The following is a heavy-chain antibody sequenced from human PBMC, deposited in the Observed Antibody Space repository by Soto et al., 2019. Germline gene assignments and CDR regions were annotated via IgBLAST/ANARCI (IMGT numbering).Heavy chain of an antibody. CDR1: GEALGSGHSY. CDR3: ARGQSDSAGSSFGRRMDG. J-gene: IGHJ6*02. CDR2: TFVTGAT. Sequence: QVQLQESGPGLVKSSETLSLICFVSGEALGSGHSYWNWIRQAPGKGLEWIGQTFVTGATKYSGSLMSRVTMSVDTSKSQISLTMTSVTAADSATYVCARGQSDSAGSSFGRRMDGWGQGTTVTVSS. D-gene: IGHD3-10*01. V-gene: IGHV4-61*01.